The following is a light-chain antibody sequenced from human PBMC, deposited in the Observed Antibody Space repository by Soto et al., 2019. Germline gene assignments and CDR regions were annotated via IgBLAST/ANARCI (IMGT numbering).Light chain of an antibody. V-gene: IGKV3-20*01. CDR2: GAS. J-gene: IGKJ5*01. Sequence: EIVLTQSPGTLSLSPGERATLSCRASQSVSSSYLAWYQQKPGQAPRLLIYGASFRATGIPDRFSGSGSGTDLTLIISRLVPEDFAVYYCQLYGTSSITFGQGTRLEIQ. CDR3: QLYGTSSIT. CDR1: QSVSSSY.